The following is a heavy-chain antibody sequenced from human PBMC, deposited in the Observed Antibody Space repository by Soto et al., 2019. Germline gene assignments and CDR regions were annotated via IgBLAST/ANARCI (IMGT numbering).Heavy chain of an antibody. CDR3: ARGSGYYYWDDY. V-gene: IGHV1-3*01. CDR2: INAGNGNT. Sequence: GASVKVSCKASGYTFTSYAMHWVRQAPGQRLEWMGWINAGNGNTKYSQKFQRRVTITRDTSASTAYMELSSLRSEDTAVYYCARGSGYYYWDDYWGQGTLVTVPS. D-gene: IGHD3-22*01. J-gene: IGHJ4*02. CDR1: GYTFTSYA.